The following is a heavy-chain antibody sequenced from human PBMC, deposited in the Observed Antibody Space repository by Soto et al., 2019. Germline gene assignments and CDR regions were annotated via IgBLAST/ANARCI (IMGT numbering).Heavy chain of an antibody. Sequence: PSETLSLTCTVSGGSISSYYWSWIRQPAGKGLEWIGRIYTSGSTNYNPSLKSRVTMSVDTSKNQFSLKLSSVTAADTAVYYCARSRYSFSGWYYYYGMDVWGQGTTVTVSS. V-gene: IGHV4-4*07. CDR2: IYTSGST. CDR3: ARSRYSFSGWYYYYGMDV. J-gene: IGHJ6*02. CDR1: GGSISSYY. D-gene: IGHD6-19*01.